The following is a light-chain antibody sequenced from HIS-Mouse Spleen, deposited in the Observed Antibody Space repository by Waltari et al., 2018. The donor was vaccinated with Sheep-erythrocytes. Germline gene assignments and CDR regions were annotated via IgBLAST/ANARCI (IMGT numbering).Light chain of an antibody. CDR2: DAS. V-gene: IGKV1-33*01. CDR3: QQYDNLLT. J-gene: IGKJ4*01. Sequence: DIQMTQSPSSLSVSVGDRVTITCQASQDISNYLNWYQHKPGKAPKPLIYDASNLETGVPSRFSGSGSGTDFTFTISSLQPEDIATYYCQQYDNLLTFGGGTKVEIK. CDR1: QDISNY.